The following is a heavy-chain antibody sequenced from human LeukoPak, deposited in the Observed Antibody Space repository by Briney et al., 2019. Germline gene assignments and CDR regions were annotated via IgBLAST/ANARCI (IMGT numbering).Heavy chain of an antibody. CDR2: IKPDSGGT. CDR3: GRDRHWNQGNFDY. Sequence: GASVKVSCKASGYIFSDYYMHWVRQAPGQGLEWMGWIKPDSGGTNYEQKFQGRVIMTLDTSISTAYMELTRLTSDDTAVYYCGRDRHWNQGNFDYWGQGTLVTVSS. D-gene: IGHD1-1*01. V-gene: IGHV1-2*02. CDR1: GYIFSDYY. J-gene: IGHJ4*02.